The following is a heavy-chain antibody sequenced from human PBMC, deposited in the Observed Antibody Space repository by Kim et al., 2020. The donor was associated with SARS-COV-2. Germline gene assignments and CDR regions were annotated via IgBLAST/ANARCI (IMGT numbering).Heavy chain of an antibody. V-gene: IGHV3-48*04. CDR3: ARDLPDY. J-gene: IGHJ4*02. Sequence: GGALRLSCAASGFTFSSYNMNWVRQAPGKGLEWVSYISSPSNIIYYADSVKGRFTISRDNAKYSLYLQMNSLRAEDTAVYYCARDLPDYWGQGTLVTVSS. CDR2: ISSPSNII. CDR1: GFTFSSYN.